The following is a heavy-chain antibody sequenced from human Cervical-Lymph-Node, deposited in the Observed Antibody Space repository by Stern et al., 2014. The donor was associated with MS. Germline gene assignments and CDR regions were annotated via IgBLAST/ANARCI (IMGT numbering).Heavy chain of an antibody. D-gene: IGHD2-2*01. Sequence: VQLVESGAEVKKPGASVKVSCKASGYSFTDYYMHWVRQAPGQGPEWMGRINPHNGDTIYIQNFQGRVTMTRDTSITTAYMELSRLTSDDTAVYYCARDCSSTSCSDYWGQGTQVTVSS. CDR3: ARDCSSTSCSDY. J-gene: IGHJ4*02. CDR1: GYSFTDYY. V-gene: IGHV1-2*06. CDR2: INPHNGDT.